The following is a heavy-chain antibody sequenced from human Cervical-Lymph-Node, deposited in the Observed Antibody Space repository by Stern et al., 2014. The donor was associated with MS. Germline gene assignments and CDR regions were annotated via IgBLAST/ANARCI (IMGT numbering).Heavy chain of an antibody. J-gene: IGHJ4*02. CDR3: ARHHIVVVPAAMDTAMSFDY. CDR2: IKQDGSEK. V-gene: IGHV3-7*01. CDR1: GFTFSSYW. D-gene: IGHD2-2*01. Sequence: EVQLVESGGGLVQPGGSLRLSCAASGFTFSSYWMSWVRQAPGKGLEWVANIKQDGSEKYYVDSVKGRFTISRDNAKNSLYLQMNSLRAEDTAVYYCARHHIVVVPAAMDTAMSFDYWGQGTLVTVSS.